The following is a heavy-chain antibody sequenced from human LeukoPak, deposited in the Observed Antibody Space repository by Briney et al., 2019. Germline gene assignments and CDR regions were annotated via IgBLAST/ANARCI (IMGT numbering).Heavy chain of an antibody. CDR2: IHYSGST. Sequence: SETLSLTCTVSGGSISSYYWSWIRQPPGKGLEWIGYIHYSGSTNYNPSLKSRVTMSVDTSKNQFSLKLSSVTAADTAVYYCARLLWFGEFYFDYWGQGTLVTVSS. CDR1: GGSISSYY. CDR3: ARLLWFGEFYFDY. J-gene: IGHJ4*02. V-gene: IGHV4-59*12. D-gene: IGHD3-10*01.